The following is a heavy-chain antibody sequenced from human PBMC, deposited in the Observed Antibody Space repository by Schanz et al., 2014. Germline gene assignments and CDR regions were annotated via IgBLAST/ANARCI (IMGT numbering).Heavy chain of an antibody. V-gene: IGHV3-66*01. CDR2: IYIGGNT. CDR1: GFSVGNKY. Sequence: EVQLVESGGGLVQPGGSLRLSCAASGFSVGNKYMNWVRQAPGKGLEWVTFIYIGGNTYYADSVEGRFTISRDNSKNTVYIQMNSLRAEDAAEYCCAGGGPAYYFDDWGQGTLVTVSS. J-gene: IGHJ4*02. CDR3: AGGGPAYYFDD.